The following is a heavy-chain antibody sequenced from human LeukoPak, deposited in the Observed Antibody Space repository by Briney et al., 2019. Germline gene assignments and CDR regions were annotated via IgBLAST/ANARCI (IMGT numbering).Heavy chain of an antibody. V-gene: IGHV3-9*01. D-gene: IGHD3-22*01. CDR1: GFTFDDYA. CDR3: AKERDYDSSGYFFERQASFDY. Sequence: HTGGSLRLSCAASGFTFDDYAMHWVRQAPGKGLEWVSGISWNSGSIGYADSVKGRFTISRDNAKNSLYLQMNSLRAEDTALYYCAKERDYDSSGYFFERQASFDYWGQGTLVTVSS. J-gene: IGHJ4*02. CDR2: ISWNSGSI.